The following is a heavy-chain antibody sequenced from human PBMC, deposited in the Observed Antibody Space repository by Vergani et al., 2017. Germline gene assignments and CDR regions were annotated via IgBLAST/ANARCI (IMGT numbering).Heavy chain of an antibody. Sequence: EVQLVESGGGLVKPGGSLRLSCAASGFTFNKAWMNWVRQAPGKGLEWVGRIKSKTEGGTTDYAAPVTGRFTISREDSKTTLYLGMNSLKTEDTAVYYCTTESSRGWYGGYFDSGGQGTLVTVS. D-gene: IGHD6-19*01. CDR3: TTESSRGWYGGYFDS. CDR2: IKSKTEGGTT. V-gene: IGHV3-15*01. J-gene: IGHJ4*02. CDR1: GFTFNKAW.